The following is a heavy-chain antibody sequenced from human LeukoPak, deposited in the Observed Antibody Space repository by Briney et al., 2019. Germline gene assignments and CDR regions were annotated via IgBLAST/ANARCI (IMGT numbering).Heavy chain of an antibody. V-gene: IGHV4-59*01. J-gene: IGHJ6*03. CDR1: GGSLTNYY. CDR3: ARVAKHFRGGLSFYYMDV. D-gene: IGHD3-10*01. Sequence: SETLSLTCTVSGGSLTNYYWSWIRQPPGKGLDWIGHIYYSGSTNYNPSLKSRVTISLDTSKNQFSLKVISVTAADTAVYYCARVAKHFRGGLSFYYMDVWGKGATVTISS. CDR2: IYYSGST.